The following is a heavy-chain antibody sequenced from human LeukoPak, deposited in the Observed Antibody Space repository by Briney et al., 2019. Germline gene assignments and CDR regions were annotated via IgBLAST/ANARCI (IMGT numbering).Heavy chain of an antibody. CDR3: AKDLRSSADSKMGAADY. CDR1: GFTFSSYG. V-gene: IGHV3-23*01. Sequence: GGSLRLSCAASGFTFSSYGMSWVRQAPGKGLEWVSAISGSGGSTYYADSVEGRFTISRDSSKNTLYLQMNSLRAEDTAVYYCAKDLRSSADSKMGAADYWGQGTLVTVSS. D-gene: IGHD1-26*01. CDR2: ISGSGGST. J-gene: IGHJ4*02.